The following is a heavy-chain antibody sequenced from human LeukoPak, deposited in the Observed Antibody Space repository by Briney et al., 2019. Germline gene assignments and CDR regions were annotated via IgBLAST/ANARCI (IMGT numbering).Heavy chain of an antibody. CDR1: GFTFSNYS. CDR2: INGSGGDT. V-gene: IGHV3-23*01. D-gene: IGHD6-13*01. Sequence: GGSLRLSCLGSGFTFSNYSMNWVRQAPGRGREWVADINGSGGDTYVADSVKGRFTLYRDNCKNKLYLQMKSLRAEDTAGYYCAIPRDSRSLYTFDYSGDGNLVTASS. J-gene: IGHJ4*01. CDR3: AIPRDSRSLYTFDY.